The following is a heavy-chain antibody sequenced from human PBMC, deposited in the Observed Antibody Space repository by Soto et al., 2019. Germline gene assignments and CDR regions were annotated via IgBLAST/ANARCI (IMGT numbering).Heavy chain of an antibody. CDR1: GFDFSLFD. Sequence: EVQLVESGGGLVKPGGSLRLSCAASGFDFSLFDIVWVRQAPGKGLEWVSFIISTGTSIYYADSVKGRFTIARDNAKNSVYLQMNSLRAEDTAVYYCARNRGPGYFDYWGQGTLVTVSS. CDR2: IISTGTSI. V-gene: IGHV3-21*01. CDR3: ARNRGPGYFDY. J-gene: IGHJ4*02. D-gene: IGHD3-10*01.